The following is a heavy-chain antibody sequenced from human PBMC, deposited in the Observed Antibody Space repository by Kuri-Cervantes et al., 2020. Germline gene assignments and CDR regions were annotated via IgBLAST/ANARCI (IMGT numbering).Heavy chain of an antibody. V-gene: IGHV1-18*01. Sequence: ASVKVSCKASGYTFTSYGISWMRQAPGQGLEWMGWISAYNGNTNYAQNVQGRVIMTTDTSTSTVYMELSSLRSEDTAVYYCAKYGRAVAPTGSYYFDYWGQGTLVTVSS. J-gene: IGHJ4*02. D-gene: IGHD6-19*01. CDR1: GYTFTSYG. CDR3: AKYGRAVAPTGSYYFDY. CDR2: ISAYNGNT.